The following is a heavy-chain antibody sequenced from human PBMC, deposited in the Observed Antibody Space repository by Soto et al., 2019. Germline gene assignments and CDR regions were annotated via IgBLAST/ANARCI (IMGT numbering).Heavy chain of an antibody. CDR3: ARDQYYYGSGSYYYYYGMDV. D-gene: IGHD3-10*01. Sequence: ASVKVSCKASGGTFSISTISWVRQAPGQGLEWMGRIIPILGIANYAQKFQGRVTLTADKSPSTASMELSSLRSEDTAVYYCARDQYYYGSGSYYYYYGMDVWGQGTTVTVSS. V-gene: IGHV1-69*04. CDR1: GGTFSIST. J-gene: IGHJ6*02. CDR2: IIPILGIA.